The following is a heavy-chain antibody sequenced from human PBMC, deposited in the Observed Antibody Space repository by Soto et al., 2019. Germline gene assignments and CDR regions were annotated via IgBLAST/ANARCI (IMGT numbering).Heavy chain of an antibody. CDR3: ARQNQHSGSYYFDY. Sequence: RGESLKISCTISGYSFTKYWMGWVRQMPGKGLEWMWIIDPGDSDTRYSPSFQGQVTISADKSISTAYLQWSSLKASDTAMYYCARQNQHSGSYYFDYWGQGTPVTVSS. CDR2: IDPGDSDT. CDR1: GYSFTKYW. J-gene: IGHJ4*02. D-gene: IGHD1-26*01. V-gene: IGHV5-51*01.